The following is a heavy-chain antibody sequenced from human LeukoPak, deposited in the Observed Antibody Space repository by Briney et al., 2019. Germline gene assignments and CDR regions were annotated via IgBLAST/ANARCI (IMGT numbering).Heavy chain of an antibody. CDR2: IYTSGST. V-gene: IGHV4-4*07. CDR3: ARDLNIYDSSGRLDY. Sequence: PSETLSLTCTVSGGSISSYYWSWIRQPAGKGLEWIGRIYTSGSTNYNPSLKSRVTMSVDTSKNQFSLKLSSVTAADTAVYYCARDLNIYDSSGRLDYWGQGTLLTVSS. J-gene: IGHJ4*02. CDR1: GGSISSYY. D-gene: IGHD3-22*01.